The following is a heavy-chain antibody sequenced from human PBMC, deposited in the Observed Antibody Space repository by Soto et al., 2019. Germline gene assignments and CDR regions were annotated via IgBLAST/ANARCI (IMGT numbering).Heavy chain of an antibody. CDR3: ARDIRGYSRAFDY. D-gene: IGHD5-12*01. CDR1: GDSVSSDSYY. Sequence: SETLSLTCTVSGDSVSSDSYYWTWIRQPPGKGLEWLGYIYSSGSTKYNPSLKSRVTISLDTSSNQFSLELTSVTAADTAVYYCARDIRGYSRAFDYWGQGTLVTVS. J-gene: IGHJ4*02. CDR2: IYSSGST. V-gene: IGHV4-61*01.